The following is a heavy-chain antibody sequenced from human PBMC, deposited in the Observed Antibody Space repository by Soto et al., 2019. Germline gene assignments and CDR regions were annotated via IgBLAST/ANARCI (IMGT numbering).Heavy chain of an antibody. CDR1: GYSFTDYW. D-gene: IGHD3-9*01. CDR3: ARQADYNVLTGYFYYFDY. J-gene: IGHJ4*02. V-gene: IGHV5-51*01. CDR2: IYPGDSDA. Sequence: GESLKISCKSSGYSFTDYWIGWVRQMPGKGLERMGIIYPGDSDARYIPSFQGQVTISVDTSINTAFLRWTSLTASDTAMYYCARQADYNVLTGYFYYFDYWGQGSLVTVSS.